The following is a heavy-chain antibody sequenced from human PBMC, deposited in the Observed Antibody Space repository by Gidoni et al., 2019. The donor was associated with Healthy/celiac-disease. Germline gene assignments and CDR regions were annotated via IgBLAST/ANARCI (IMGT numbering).Heavy chain of an antibody. CDR1: GGSIRSSSYY. J-gene: IGHJ4*02. D-gene: IGHD3-16*01. CDR3: ARDGDYVWGTMYYFDY. CDR2: IYYSGSP. Sequence: QLQLQESGPGLVKPSETLSLTCTVSGGSIRSSSYYWGWIRQPPGKGLEWIGSIYYSGSPYYTPPLKSRVTISVDTSKNQFSLKLSSVTAADTAVYYCARDGDYVWGTMYYFDYWGQGTLVTVSS. V-gene: IGHV4-39*07.